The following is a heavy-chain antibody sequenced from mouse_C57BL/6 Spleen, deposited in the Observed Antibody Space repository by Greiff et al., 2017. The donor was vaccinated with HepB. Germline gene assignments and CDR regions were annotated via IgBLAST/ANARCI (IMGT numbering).Heavy chain of an antibody. CDR1: GYSITSGYD. V-gene: IGHV3-1*01. J-gene: IGHJ3*01. CDR3: ASYGSSYGFAY. CDR2: ISYSGST. Sequence: EVQLQQSGPGMVKPSQSLSLTCTVTGYSITSGYDWHWIRHFPGNKLEWMGYISYSGSTNYNPSLKSRISITHDTSKNHFFLKLNSVTTEDTATYYCASYGSSYGFAYWGQGTLVTVSA. D-gene: IGHD1-1*01.